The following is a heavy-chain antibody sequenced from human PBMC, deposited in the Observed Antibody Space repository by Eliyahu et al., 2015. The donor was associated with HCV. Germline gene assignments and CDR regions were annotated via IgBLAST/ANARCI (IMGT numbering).Heavy chain of an antibody. CDR3: AHANWRYNYMDV. J-gene: IGHJ6*03. CDR1: GFSFSTSGVG. V-gene: IGHV2-5*01. CDR2: IYWNDDK. Sequence: QITLKESGPTLVKPTQTLTLTCTFSGFSFSTSGVGVXWIRQPXGKALEWLALIYWNDDKSYNPSLKSRLTITKDTSKNQVVLTMTNMDPVDIATYFCAHANWRYNYMDVWGKGTTVTVSS.